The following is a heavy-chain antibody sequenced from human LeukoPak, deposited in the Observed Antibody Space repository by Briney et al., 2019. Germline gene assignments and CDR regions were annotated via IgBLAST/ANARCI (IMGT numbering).Heavy chain of an antibody. CDR2: ISSDGGNK. V-gene: IGHV3-30-3*01. CDR1: GFTFSTYS. D-gene: IGHD4-17*01. J-gene: IGHJ4*02. Sequence: GRSLRLSCAASGFTFSTYSMHWVRQAPGKGLEWVTIISSDGGNKDYADSVKGRFTISRDNSKDILYLQMNSLRPEDTAVYFCARDSFGDYYFDSWGQGTLVSVSS. CDR3: ARDSFGDYYFDS.